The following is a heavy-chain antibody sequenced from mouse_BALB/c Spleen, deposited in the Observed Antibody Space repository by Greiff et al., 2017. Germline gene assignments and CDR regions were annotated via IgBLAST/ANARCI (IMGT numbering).Heavy chain of an antibody. CDR3: AFTTVVADYAMDY. CDR2: ISYSGST. V-gene: IGHV3-2*02. Sequence: EVKLVESGPGLVKPSQSLSLTCTVTGYSITSDYAWNWIRQFPGNKLEWMGYISYSGSTSYNPSLKSRISITRDTSKNQFFLQLNSVTTEDTATYYCAFTTVVADYAMDYWGQGTSVTVSS. D-gene: IGHD1-1*01. CDR1: GYSITSDYA. J-gene: IGHJ4*01.